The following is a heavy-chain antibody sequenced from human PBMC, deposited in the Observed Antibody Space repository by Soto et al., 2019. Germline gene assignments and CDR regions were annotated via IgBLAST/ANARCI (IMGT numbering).Heavy chain of an antibody. CDR3: ASLFYCSSRHSCWSPGFGL. D-gene: IGHD2-2*01. V-gene: IGHV1-3*01. J-gene: IGHJ5*02. CDR2: INAGNGNT. Sequence: QRLEWMGWINAGNGNTKYSQKFQGRVTITRDTSASTASMELSSLRSEDTAVYYCASLFYCSSRHSCWSPGFGLCGQRTLV.